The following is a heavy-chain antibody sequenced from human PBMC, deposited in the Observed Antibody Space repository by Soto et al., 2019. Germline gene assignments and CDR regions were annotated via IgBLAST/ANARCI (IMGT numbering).Heavy chain of an antibody. J-gene: IGHJ4*02. D-gene: IGHD5-12*01. CDR2: LFSSGST. CDR3: AREGSYSAYNFAHGIQLWSFDF. CDR1: GGSINTFY. V-gene: IGHV4-4*07. Sequence: PSETLSLTCTVAGGSINTFYWSWVRQPAGKGLDWIGRLFSSGSTSFNPSLESRVAMSVDTSKNHFSLNLSSVTAADMAVYYCAREGSYSAYNFAHGIQLWSFDFWGQGALVTVSS.